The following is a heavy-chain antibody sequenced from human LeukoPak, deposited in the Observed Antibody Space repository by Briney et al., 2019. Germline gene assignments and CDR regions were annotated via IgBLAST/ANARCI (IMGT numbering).Heavy chain of an antibody. Sequence: GGSLRLSCAASGVTFSAYSINCVRQAPGGRLEWVSYISSSGTYIYYADSVKGRFTISRDNGKNSLSLQMNSLRAEDTAVYYCARDFRYSGSYHHWFAPWGQGTLVTVS. V-gene: IGHV3-21*01. J-gene: IGHJ5*02. CDR3: ARDFRYSGSYHHWFAP. D-gene: IGHD1-26*01. CDR2: ISSSGTYI. CDR1: GVTFSAYS.